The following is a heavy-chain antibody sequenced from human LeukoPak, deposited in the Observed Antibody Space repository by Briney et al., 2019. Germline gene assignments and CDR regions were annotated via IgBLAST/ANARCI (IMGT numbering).Heavy chain of an antibody. CDR1: GDSISSSNW. CDR3: ARLSFVDTAMVGNYYYYGMDV. J-gene: IGHJ6*02. V-gene: IGHV4-4*02. CDR2: IYHSGNT. D-gene: IGHD5-18*01. Sequence: SETLSLTCAVSGDSISSSNWWSWVRQPPGKGLEWIGEIYHSGNTNYNPSLKSRVTISVDKSKNQFSLKLTSVTAADTAVYYCARLSFVDTAMVGNYYYYGMDVWGQGTTVTVSS.